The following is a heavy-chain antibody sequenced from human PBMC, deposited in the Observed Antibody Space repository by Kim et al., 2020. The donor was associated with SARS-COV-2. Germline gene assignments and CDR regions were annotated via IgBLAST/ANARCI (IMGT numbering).Heavy chain of an antibody. J-gene: IGHJ3*02. Sequence: GGSLRLSCAASGFTFSSYDMHWVRQAPGKGLEWVSAIGTAGDTYYPGSVKGRFTISRENAKNSLYLQMNSLRAGDTAVYYCARDSLLLVAAHTRGNAFDIWGQGTMVTVSS. CDR3: ARDSLLLVAAHTRGNAFDI. D-gene: IGHD2-15*01. CDR1: GFTFSSYD. CDR2: IGTAGDT. V-gene: IGHV3-13*01.